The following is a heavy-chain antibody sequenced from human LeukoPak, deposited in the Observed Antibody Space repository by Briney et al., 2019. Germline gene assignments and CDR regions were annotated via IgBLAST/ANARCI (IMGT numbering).Heavy chain of an antibody. D-gene: IGHD1-26*01. Sequence: PGGSLRLSCAASGFTFSSYAMHWVRQAPGKGLEWVAVISYDGSNKYYADSVKGRFTISRDNSKNTLYLQMNSLRAEDTAVYYCAKFYSAGEYYFDYWGQGTLVTVSS. V-gene: IGHV3-30-3*01. CDR2: ISYDGSNK. CDR3: AKFYSAGEYYFDY. CDR1: GFTFSSYA. J-gene: IGHJ4*02.